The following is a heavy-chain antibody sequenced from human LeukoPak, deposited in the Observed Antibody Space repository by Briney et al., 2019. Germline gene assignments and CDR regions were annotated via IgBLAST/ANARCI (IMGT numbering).Heavy chain of an antibody. V-gene: IGHV3-73*01. J-gene: IGHJ4*02. CDR1: GFTFSGSA. Sequence: GGSLRLSCAASGFTFSGSAMHWVRQASGKGLEWVGRIRSKANNYATAYAASVKGRFTISRDDSKNTAYLQMSSLKTGDTAVYFCSSGLSVLRSNNTPVDYWGQGTLVTVSS. D-gene: IGHD4-17*01. CDR3: SSGLSVLRSNNTPVDY. CDR2: IRSKANNYAT.